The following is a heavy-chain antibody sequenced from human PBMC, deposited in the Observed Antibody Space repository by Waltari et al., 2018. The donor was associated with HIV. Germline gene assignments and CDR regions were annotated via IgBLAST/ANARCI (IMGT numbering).Heavy chain of an antibody. CDR1: GGSFNGYY. CDR3: ARGRWFGELLPFDF. J-gene: IGHJ4*02. V-gene: IGHV4-34*01. CDR2: IDHNGNT. D-gene: IGHD3-10*01. Sequence: QVQLQQWGAGLLKPSETLSLTCAVYGGSFNGYYWSWIRQPPGRGLEWIGEIDHNGNTNYNPSLKSRVPLSIDTSKSQFSLKLSFVTAADTAVYYCARGRWFGELLPFDFWGQGTLVTVSS.